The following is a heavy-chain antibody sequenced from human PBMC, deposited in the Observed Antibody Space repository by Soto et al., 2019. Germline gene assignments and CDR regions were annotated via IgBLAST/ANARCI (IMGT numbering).Heavy chain of an antibody. CDR2: IIPIFGTA. D-gene: IGHD3-9*01. Sequence: SVKVSCKASGGTFSSYAISWVRQAPGQGLEWMGGIIPIFGTANYAQKFQGRVTITADESTSTAYMELSSLRSEDTAVYYCERGQFKDYDIHMDVWGQGTTVTVSS. CDR1: GGTFSSYA. V-gene: IGHV1-69*13. J-gene: IGHJ6*02. CDR3: ERGQFKDYDIHMDV.